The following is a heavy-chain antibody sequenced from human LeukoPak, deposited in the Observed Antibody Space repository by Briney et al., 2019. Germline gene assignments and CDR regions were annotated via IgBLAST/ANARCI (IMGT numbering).Heavy chain of an antibody. CDR2: ISGSGGST. D-gene: IGHD2-15*01. V-gene: IGHV3-23*01. Sequence: GGSLSLSCAASGVTFSSYAMSWVRQAPGKGVEWVSAISGSGGSTYYADSVKGRFTISRDNSKNPLYLQMNSLGAEDPALYYCSKVRSRGVLVAASVYWGQGTLVTVSS. J-gene: IGHJ4*02. CDR3: SKVRSRGVLVAASVY. CDR1: GVTFSSYA.